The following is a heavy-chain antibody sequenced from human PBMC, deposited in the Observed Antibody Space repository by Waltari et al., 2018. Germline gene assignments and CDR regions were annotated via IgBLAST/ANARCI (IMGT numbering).Heavy chain of an antibody. Sequence: VHVEESGGGLMQPGGSLRLSCAASGFTVSSFYWAWVRQAPGKGLEWVSLIYSGGDTYYADSVKGRFTISRDNSKNMVYLQMNSLRADDTAVYYCARETGVAVAGYGLDIWGQGTTVTVSS. CDR1: GFTVSSFY. D-gene: IGHD2-15*01. V-gene: IGHV3-53*01. CDR2: IYSGGDT. CDR3: ARETGVAVAGYGLDI. J-gene: IGHJ6*02.